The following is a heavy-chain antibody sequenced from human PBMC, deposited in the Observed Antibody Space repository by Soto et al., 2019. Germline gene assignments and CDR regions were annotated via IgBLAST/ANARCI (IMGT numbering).Heavy chain of an antibody. D-gene: IGHD6-19*01. V-gene: IGHV3-48*02. CDR2: ISSSSSTI. CDR1: GFTFSSYS. J-gene: IGHJ4*02. CDR3: ARGVGEQWLVYYFDY. Sequence: EVQLVESGGGLVQPGGSLRLSCAASGFTFSSYSMNWVRQAPGKGLEWVSYISSSSSTIYYADSVKGRFTISRDNAKNSLYLQMNSLRDEDTAVYYCARGVGEQWLVYYFDYWGQGTLVTVSS.